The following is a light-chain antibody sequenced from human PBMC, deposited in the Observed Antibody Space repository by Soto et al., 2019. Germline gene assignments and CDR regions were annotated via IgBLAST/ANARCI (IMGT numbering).Light chain of an antibody. CDR2: DAS. CDR3: QHYDHLPIT. V-gene: IGKV1-33*01. J-gene: IGKJ5*01. CDR1: QDITNY. Sequence: DIQITQSPTSLSSCLVDRVTITCQASQDITNYLNWYQQKPGKAPRLLLYDASSLETGVPSRFSGSGSGTDFTFTISSLQPEDIATYYCQHYDHLPITFGQGTRLEIK.